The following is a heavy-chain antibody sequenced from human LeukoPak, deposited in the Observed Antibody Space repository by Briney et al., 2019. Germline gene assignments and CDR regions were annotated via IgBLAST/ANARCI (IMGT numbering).Heavy chain of an antibody. D-gene: IGHD5-12*01. J-gene: IGHJ6*03. CDR2: INHSGST. Sequence: SETLSLTCAVYGGSFSGYYWSWIRQPPGKGLEWIGEINHSGSTNYNPSLKSRVTISVDTSKNQFSLKLSSVTAADTAVYYCARGHSDYDSGFTYYYYYMDVWGKGTTVTVSS. V-gene: IGHV4-34*01. CDR3: ARGHSDYDSGFTYYYYYMDV. CDR1: GGSFSGYY.